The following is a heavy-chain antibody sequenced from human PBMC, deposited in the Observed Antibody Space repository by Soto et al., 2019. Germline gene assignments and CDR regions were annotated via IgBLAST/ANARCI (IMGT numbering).Heavy chain of an antibody. Sequence: ASVKVSCKASGYTFTSYYMHWVRQAPGQGLEWMGIINPSGGSTSYAQKFQGRVTMTRDTSTSTVYMELSSLRSEDTAVYYWARGYYYDSSGYYYFDYWGQGTLVTVSS. CDR3: ARGYYYDSSGYYYFDY. CDR2: INPSGGST. D-gene: IGHD3-22*01. V-gene: IGHV1-46*01. CDR1: GYTFTSYY. J-gene: IGHJ4*02.